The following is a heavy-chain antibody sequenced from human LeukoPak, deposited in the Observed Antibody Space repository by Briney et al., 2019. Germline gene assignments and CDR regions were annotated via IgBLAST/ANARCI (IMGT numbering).Heavy chain of an antibody. J-gene: IGHJ4*02. CDR3: ARDRGRIAAAGIDY. V-gene: IGHV3-21*01. CDR1: GFTFSSYS. Sequence: GGSLRLSCAASGFTFSSYSMNWVRQAPGKGLEWVSSISSSSSYIYYADSVKGRFTISRDNAKNSLYLQMNSLRAEDTAVYYCARDRGRIAAAGIDYWGQGTLVTVPS. D-gene: IGHD6-13*01. CDR2: ISSSSSYI.